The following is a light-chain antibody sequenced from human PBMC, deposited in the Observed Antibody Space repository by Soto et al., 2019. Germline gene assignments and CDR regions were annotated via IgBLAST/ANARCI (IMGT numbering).Light chain of an antibody. J-gene: IGKJ4*01. CDR3: QQRSNWPLLPP. Sequence: EIVLTQSPATLSLSPGERATLSCRASQSVSSYLAWYQQKPGQAPRLLIYDASNRATGIPARFSGSGSGTNFTLPISSLEPEDFAVYYCQQRSNWPLLPPFGGGTKVDIK. V-gene: IGKV3-11*01. CDR1: QSVSSY. CDR2: DAS.